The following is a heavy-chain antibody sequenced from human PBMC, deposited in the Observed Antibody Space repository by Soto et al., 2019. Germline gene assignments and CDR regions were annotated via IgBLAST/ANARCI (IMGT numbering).Heavy chain of an antibody. CDR1: GFTFSSYG. Sequence: QVQLVESGGGVIQPGRSLRLSCAASGFTFSSYGMHWVRQAPGKGLEWVAVIWYDGSNKYYADSVKGRFTISRDNSKNTLYLQMNSLRAEDTAVYYCARDAAYPATLDYWGQGTLVTVSS. V-gene: IGHV3-33*01. CDR3: ARDAAYPATLDY. J-gene: IGHJ4*02. CDR2: IWYDGSNK.